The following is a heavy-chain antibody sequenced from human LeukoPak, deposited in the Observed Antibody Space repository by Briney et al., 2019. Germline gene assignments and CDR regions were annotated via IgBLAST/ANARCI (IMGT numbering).Heavy chain of an antibody. J-gene: IGHJ4*02. V-gene: IGHV1-69*05. D-gene: IGHD2-2*01. Sequence: GSSVKVSCKASGGTFSSYAISWVRQAPGQGLDWMGWIIPIFGTANYAQKFQGRVTITRDTSASTAYLEPGSVRAEDTGVYYCASAYCSSTSCQVGLDYWGQGTLVTVSS. CDR1: GGTFSSYA. CDR2: IIPIFGTA. CDR3: ASAYCSSTSCQVGLDY.